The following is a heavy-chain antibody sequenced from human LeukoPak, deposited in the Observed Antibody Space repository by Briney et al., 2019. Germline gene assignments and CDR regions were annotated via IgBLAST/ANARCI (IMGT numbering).Heavy chain of an antibody. Sequence: SETLSLTCTVSGGSISNYYWSWIRQPPGKGLEWIGFIHSNGGANYNASLNSRATISRDTSRSQVSLKLTSVTAADTAVYYCAKGEGDYWGQGTLVTVSS. V-gene: IGHV4-59*01. CDR1: GGSISNYY. CDR2: IHSNGGA. D-gene: IGHD2-21*01. J-gene: IGHJ4*02. CDR3: AKGEGDY.